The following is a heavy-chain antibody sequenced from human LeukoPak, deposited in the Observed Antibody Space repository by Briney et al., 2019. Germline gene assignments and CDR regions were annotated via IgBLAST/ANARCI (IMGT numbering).Heavy chain of an antibody. D-gene: IGHD3-10*01. V-gene: IGHV4-59*08. J-gene: IGHJ4*02. Sequence: PSETLSLTRTVSGGSISSYYWSWIRQPPGKGLEWIGYIYYSGSTNYNPSLKSRVTISVDTSKNQFSLKLSSVTAADTAVYYCARHRASGSSDYWGQGTLVTVSS. CDR1: GGSISSYY. CDR3: ARHRASGSSDY. CDR2: IYYSGST.